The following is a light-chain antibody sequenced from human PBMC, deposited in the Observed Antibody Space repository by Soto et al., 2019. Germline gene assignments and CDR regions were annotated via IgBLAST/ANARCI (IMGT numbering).Light chain of an antibody. CDR3: THRYSWPLT. V-gene: IGKV3-11*01. CDR2: DAS. J-gene: IGKJ4*01. CDR1: QSVGIY. Sequence: EVVLTQSPATLSLSPGERATLSCRASQSVGIYLAWYQHRPGQSPRLLIYDASNRATGIPDRFSGSGSGTDFTLTISSLEPEDFAVYYCTHRYSWPLTFGGGTRVEIK.